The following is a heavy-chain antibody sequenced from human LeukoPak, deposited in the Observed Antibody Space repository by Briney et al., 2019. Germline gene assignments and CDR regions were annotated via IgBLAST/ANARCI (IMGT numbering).Heavy chain of an antibody. CDR3: ARDHSWTKLGPSPNWFDP. Sequence: GGSLNLSWAAPGLPFSSNTMGWFRKPQGKGLGWVSVIYSGGSTYYADSVKGRLTISRDNSKNTLYLQMNSLRAEDTAVYYCARDHSWTKLGPSPNWFDPWGQGTLVTVSS. J-gene: IGHJ5*02. V-gene: IGHV3-53*01. CDR1: GLPFSSNT. CDR2: IYSGGST. D-gene: IGHD7-27*01.